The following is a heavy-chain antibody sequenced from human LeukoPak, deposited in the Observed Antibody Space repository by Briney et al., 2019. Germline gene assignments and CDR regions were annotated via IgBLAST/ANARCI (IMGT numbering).Heavy chain of an antibody. J-gene: IGHJ5*02. V-gene: IGHV3-33*01. CDR3: ARDFLYGDYDVDRNWFDP. CDR1: GFTFSSHG. CDR2: TWDVGSNK. D-gene: IGHD4-17*01. Sequence: ARCLRLSWVAAGFTFSSHGRRWVRHAPSKGMEWVGATWDVGSNKYYADSVKGRLIIARYNSKNTLYLQMNNLRAEDTAVYYCARDFLYGDYDVDRNWFDPWGQGTLVTVSS.